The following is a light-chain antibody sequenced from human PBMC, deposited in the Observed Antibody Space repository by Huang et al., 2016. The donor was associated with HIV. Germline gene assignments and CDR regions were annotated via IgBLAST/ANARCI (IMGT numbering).Light chain of an antibody. J-gene: IGKJ2*01. CDR2: ETF. CDR1: QGIGNS. V-gene: IGKV3-15*01. Sequence: RVLTQSPGTLSASPGERATHSCRTSQGIGNSLAWYQLKPGQAPGLLIYETFIRASDIPARFSGGGSEIDFTLTISGLQSEDSAVYYCQQYHEWPRTFGQGTKVEIK. CDR3: QQYHEWPRT.